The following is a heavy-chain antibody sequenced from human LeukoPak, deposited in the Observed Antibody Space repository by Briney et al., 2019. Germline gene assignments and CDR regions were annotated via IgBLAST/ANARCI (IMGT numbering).Heavy chain of an antibody. V-gene: IGHV1-2*06. CDR3: ARDPTTVTYGYYYYYMDV. Sequence: GASVKVSCKASGYTFTSYYMHWVRQAPGQGLEWMGRINPNSGGTNYAQKFQGRVTMTRDTSISTAYMELSRLRSDDTAVYYCARDPTTVTYGYYYYYMDVWGKGTTVTVSS. CDR1: GYTFTSYY. CDR2: INPNSGGT. D-gene: IGHD4-17*01. J-gene: IGHJ6*03.